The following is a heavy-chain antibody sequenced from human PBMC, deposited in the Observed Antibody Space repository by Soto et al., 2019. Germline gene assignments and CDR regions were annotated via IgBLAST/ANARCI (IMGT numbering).Heavy chain of an antibody. Sequence: EVQLLESGGGLVQPGGSLRVSCAASGFTLSSYAMSWVRQAPGKGLEWVSAVSGSGASTYYADSVKGRFTISRDSCKSTLYLHMNSRRDEATAFYYCAKDRDCRDGSCYTRAPYGMDVWGQGTTVTVSS. D-gene: IGHD2-15*01. CDR3: AKDRDCRDGSCYTRAPYGMDV. CDR1: GFTLSSYA. V-gene: IGHV3-23*01. J-gene: IGHJ6*02. CDR2: VSGSGAST.